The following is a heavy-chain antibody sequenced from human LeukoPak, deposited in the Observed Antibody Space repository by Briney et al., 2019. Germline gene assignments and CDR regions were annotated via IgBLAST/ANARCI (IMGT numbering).Heavy chain of an antibody. CDR1: GYTFTTYG. CDR3: ARDRWIQLWLDRAFDI. Sequence: ASVKVSCKASGYTFTTYGISWVRQAPGQGLEWMGWIRGHNGNTEYAQKFQGRVTMTTDTSTSTAYMELRSLRSDDTAVYYCARDRWIQLWLDRAFDIWGRGTMVTVSS. V-gene: IGHV1-18*01. CDR2: IRGHNGNT. J-gene: IGHJ3*02. D-gene: IGHD5-18*01.